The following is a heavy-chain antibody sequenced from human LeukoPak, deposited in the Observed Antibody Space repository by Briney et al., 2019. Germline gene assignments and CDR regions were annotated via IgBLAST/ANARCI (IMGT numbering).Heavy chain of an antibody. J-gene: IGHJ4*02. CDR3: AREPPLGY. Sequence: GRSLRLSCAASGFTFSSYAMHWVRQAPGKGLEWVAVISYDGSNKYYADSVKGRFTISRDNSKNTLYLQRNSLRAEDTAVYYCAREPPLGYWGQGTLVTVSS. V-gene: IGHV3-30-3*01. CDR1: GFTFSSYA. CDR2: ISYDGSNK. D-gene: IGHD6-13*01.